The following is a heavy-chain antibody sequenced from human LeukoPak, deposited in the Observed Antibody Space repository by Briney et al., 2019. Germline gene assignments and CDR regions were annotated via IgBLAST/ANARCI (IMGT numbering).Heavy chain of an antibody. CDR2: IKQDGSDK. V-gene: IGHV3-7*03. CDR3: ARKTVVGSYFDY. J-gene: IGHJ4*02. Sequence: GGSLRLSCAASGFTFSNYWMSWVRQAPGKGLEWVGNIKQDGSDKYYIDSVKGRFTFSRDNAKNSLYLQMNSLRAEDTAVYYCARKTVVGSYFDYWGQGTPVTVSS. D-gene: IGHD4-23*01. CDR1: GFTFSNYW.